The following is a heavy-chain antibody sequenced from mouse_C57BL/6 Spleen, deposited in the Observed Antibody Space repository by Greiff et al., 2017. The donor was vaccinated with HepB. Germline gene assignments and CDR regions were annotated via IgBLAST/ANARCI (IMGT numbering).Heavy chain of an antibody. CDR2: IYPGSGST. CDR1: GYTFTSYW. Sequence: VQLQQPGAELVKPGASVKMSCKASGYTFTSYWITWVKQRPGQGLEWIGDIYPGSGSTNYNEKFKSKATLTVDTSSSTAYMQLSSLTSEDSAVYYCARNGRTAQTTYYFDDWGQGTTLTVSS. D-gene: IGHD3-2*02. CDR3: ARNGRTAQTTYYFDD. V-gene: IGHV1-55*01. J-gene: IGHJ2*01.